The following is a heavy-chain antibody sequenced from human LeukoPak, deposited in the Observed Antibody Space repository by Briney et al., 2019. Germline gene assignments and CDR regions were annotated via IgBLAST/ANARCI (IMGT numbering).Heavy chain of an antibody. CDR2: IRSKANSYAT. J-gene: IGHJ6*02. Sequence: GGSLRLSCAASGFTFSGSAMPWVRQASGKGLEWVGRIRSKANSYATAYAASVKGRFTISRDDSKNTAYLQMNSLKTEDTAVYYCTRHDYYGMDVWGQGTTVTVSS. V-gene: IGHV3-73*01. CDR3: TRHDYYGMDV. CDR1: GFTFSGSA.